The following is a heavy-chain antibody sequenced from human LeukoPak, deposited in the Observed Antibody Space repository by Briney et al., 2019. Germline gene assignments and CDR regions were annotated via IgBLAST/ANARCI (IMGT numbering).Heavy chain of an antibody. V-gene: IGHV3-23*01. CDR2: ISGSGGST. Sequence: GGSLRLSCAASGFTFSSYAMSWVRQAPGKGLEWVSAISGSGGSTYYADSVKGRFTISRDNSKNTLYLQMNSLRAEDTAVCYCAKDIAPAVAGTFYYYGMDVWGQGTMVTVSS. D-gene: IGHD6-19*01. CDR3: AKDIAPAVAGTFYYYGMDV. J-gene: IGHJ6*02. CDR1: GFTFSSYA.